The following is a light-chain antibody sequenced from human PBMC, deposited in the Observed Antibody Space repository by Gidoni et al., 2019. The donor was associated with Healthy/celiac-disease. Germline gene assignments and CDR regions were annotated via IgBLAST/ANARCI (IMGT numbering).Light chain of an antibody. J-gene: IGKJ4*01. V-gene: IGKV4-1*01. Sequence: DIVMTQSPDSLPVSLGERATINCKSSQSVLYSSNNKNSLAWYQQKPGQPTKLLIYWASTRESGVPDRCSGSGSGTDFTLAISSLQAEDVAVYYCQQYYSTLLTFXGXTKVEIK. CDR1: QSVLYSSNNKNS. CDR2: WAS. CDR3: QQYYSTLLT.